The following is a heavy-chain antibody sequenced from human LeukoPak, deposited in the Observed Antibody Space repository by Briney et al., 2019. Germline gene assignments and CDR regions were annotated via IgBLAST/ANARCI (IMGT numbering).Heavy chain of an antibody. CDR2: IYPGDSDT. J-gene: IGHJ5*02. CDR3: ARVVNFAGTSWYWFDP. CDR1: GYSFTSYW. D-gene: IGHD2-2*01. V-gene: IGHV5-51*01. Sequence: GESLKISCKGSGYSFTSYWIGWVRQMPGKGLEWIGIIYPGDSDTRYSPSFQGQVTISADKSISTAYLQWSSLKASDTGMYYCARVVNFAGTSWYWFDPWGQGTLVTVSS.